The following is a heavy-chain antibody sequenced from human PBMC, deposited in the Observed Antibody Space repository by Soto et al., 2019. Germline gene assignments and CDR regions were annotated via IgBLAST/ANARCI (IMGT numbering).Heavy chain of an antibody. J-gene: IGHJ4*02. V-gene: IGHV3-30*18. Sequence: QVQLVESGGGVVQPGRSLSLSCAASGFTFSAYGMHWVRQAPGKGLEWVAVISYDGSNKYYADSVKGRFTISRDNSENTLSLQMNSLRTEDTALYYCAKGTVTTPDDYWGQGTLVTVAS. CDR3: AKGTVTTPDDY. CDR2: ISYDGSNK. CDR1: GFTFSAYG. D-gene: IGHD4-17*01.